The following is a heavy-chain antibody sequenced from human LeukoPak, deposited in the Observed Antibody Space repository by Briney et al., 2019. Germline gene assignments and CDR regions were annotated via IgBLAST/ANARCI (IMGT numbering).Heavy chain of an antibody. CDR2: ISGSGGST. D-gene: IGHD2-2*01. CDR3: AGRDIVVVPAADYYYYGMDV. J-gene: IGHJ6*02. V-gene: IGHV3-23*01. CDR1: GFTFSSYA. Sequence: PGGSLRLSCAASGFTFSSYAMSWVRQTPGKGLEWVSAISGSGGSTYYADSVKGRFTISRDNSKNTLYLQMNSLRAEDTAVYYCAGRDIVVVPAADYYYYGMDVWGQGTTVTVSS.